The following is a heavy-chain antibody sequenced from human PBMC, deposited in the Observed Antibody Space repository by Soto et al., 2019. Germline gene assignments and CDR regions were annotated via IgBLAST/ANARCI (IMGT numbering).Heavy chain of an antibody. Sequence: LSCAASGFTFSSYAMSWVRQAPGKGLEWVSAISGSGGSTYYADSVKGRFTISRDNSKNTLYLQMNSLRAEDTAVYYCAKFGDYYGSGSYYTYYFDYWGQGTLVTVSS. CDR2: ISGSGGST. J-gene: IGHJ4*02. V-gene: IGHV3-23*01. CDR3: AKFGDYYGSGSYYTYYFDY. D-gene: IGHD3-10*01. CDR1: GFTFSSYA.